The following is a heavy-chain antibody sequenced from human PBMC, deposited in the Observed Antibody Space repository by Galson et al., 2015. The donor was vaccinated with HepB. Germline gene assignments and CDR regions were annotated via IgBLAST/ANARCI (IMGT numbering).Heavy chain of an antibody. CDR1: GYYFPTWW. J-gene: IGHJ4*02. V-gene: IGHV5-51*03. CDR2: IFPDDSDT. CDR3: ARRRFDSSTTYNFDY. D-gene: IGHD2/OR15-2a*01. Sequence: QSGAEVKKSGESLKISCNGSGYYFPTWWIGWVRQRPGKGLEWMGIIFPDDSDTRYSPSFQGQVTMSADRSINTAYLQWNSLKASDTAMYYCARRRFDSSTTYNFDYWGPGTLVTVSS.